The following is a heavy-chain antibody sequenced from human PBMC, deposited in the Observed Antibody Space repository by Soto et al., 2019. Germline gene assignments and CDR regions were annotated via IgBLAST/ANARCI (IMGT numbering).Heavy chain of an antibody. CDR1: GYTFTSYY. J-gene: IGHJ6*02. CDR3: AREGRLTPPYGMDV. CDR2: INPSGGST. V-gene: IGHV1-46*01. Sequence: QGQLVQSGAEVKKPGASVKVSCKAAGYTFTSYYRHWERQAPGQGLEWMGIINPSGGSTSYAQKFQGRVTMTRETSTSTVYMELSSLRSEDTAVYYCAREGRLTPPYGMDVWGQGTTVTVSS. D-gene: IGHD2-15*01.